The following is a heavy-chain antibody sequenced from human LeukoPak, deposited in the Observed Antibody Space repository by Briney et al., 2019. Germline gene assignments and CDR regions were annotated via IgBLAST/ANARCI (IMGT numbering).Heavy chain of an antibody. CDR3: ARTITMVRGVIKGPFDY. V-gene: IGHV4-34*01. D-gene: IGHD3-10*01. CDR1: GGSFSGYY. Sequence: SETQSLTCAVYGGSFSGYYWSWIRQPPGKGLEWIGEINHSGSTNYNPSLKSRVTISVDTSKNQFSLKLSSVTAADTAVYYCARTITMVRGVIKGPFDYWGQGTLVTVSS. J-gene: IGHJ4*02. CDR2: INHSGST.